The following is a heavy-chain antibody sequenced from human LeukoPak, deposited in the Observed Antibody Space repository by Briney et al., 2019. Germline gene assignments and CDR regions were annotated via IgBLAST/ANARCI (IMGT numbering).Heavy chain of an antibody. CDR2: ISSSSSTI. V-gene: IGHV3-48*04. J-gene: IGHJ3*02. CDR3: ARDSDPPDAFDI. Sequence: GGSLRLSCAASGFTFSSYSMNWVRQAPGRGLEWVSYISSSSSTIYYADSVKGRFTISRDNAKNSLYLQMNSRRAEDTAVYYCARDSDPPDAFDIGGEGPMVAASS. CDR1: GFTFSSYS.